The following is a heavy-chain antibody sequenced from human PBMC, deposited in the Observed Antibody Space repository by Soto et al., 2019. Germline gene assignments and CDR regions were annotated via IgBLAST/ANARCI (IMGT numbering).Heavy chain of an antibody. CDR2: IYYSGST. J-gene: IGHJ4*02. Sequence: SETLSLTCSVSGGFISSSSYYWCWIRQPPGKGLEWIGSIYYSGSTYYNPSLKSRVTISVDTSKNQFSLKLSSVTAADTAVYYCARAPAGRYYDSRVHPPLCYFDYRGKGPLGTGSS. CDR3: ARAPAGRYYDSRVHPPLCYFDY. V-gene: IGHV4-39*07. D-gene: IGHD3-22*01. CDR1: GGFISSSSYY.